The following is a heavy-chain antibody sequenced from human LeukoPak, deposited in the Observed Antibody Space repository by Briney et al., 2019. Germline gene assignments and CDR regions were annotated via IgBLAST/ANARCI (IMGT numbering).Heavy chain of an antibody. J-gene: IGHJ6*03. Sequence: GGSLRLSCAASGFTFSSYWMSWVRQAPGKGLEWVANIKQDGCEKYYVDSVKGRFTISRDNAKNSLYLQMNSLRAEDTAVYYCARVSYYDSSGYYPAYYYYYYMDVWGKGTTVTVSS. CDR3: ARVSYYDSSGYYPAYYYYYYMDV. CDR2: IKQDGCEK. CDR1: GFTFSSYW. V-gene: IGHV3-7*01. D-gene: IGHD3-22*01.